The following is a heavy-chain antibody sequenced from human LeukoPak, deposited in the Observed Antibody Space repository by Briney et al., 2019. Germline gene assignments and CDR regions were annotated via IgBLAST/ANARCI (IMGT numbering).Heavy chain of an antibody. J-gene: IGHJ1*01. CDR2: IIPIFGTA. Sequence: SVKVSCKASGGTFSSYAISWVRQAPGQGLEWMGGIIPIFGTANYAQKFQGRVTITADESTSTAYMELSSLRSEDTAVYYCARGRRQYYYGSGNYAAEYFQHWGQGTLVTVSS. V-gene: IGHV1-69*13. D-gene: IGHD3-10*01. CDR3: ARGRRQYYYGSGNYAAEYFQH. CDR1: GGTFSSYA.